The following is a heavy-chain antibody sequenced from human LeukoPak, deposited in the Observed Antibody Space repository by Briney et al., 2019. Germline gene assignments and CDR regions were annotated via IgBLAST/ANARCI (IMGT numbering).Heavy chain of an antibody. CDR1: GGSISSYY. CDR3: ARGSLSPLYYWYGMDV. V-gene: IGHV4-59*12. J-gene: IGHJ6*02. Sequence: SETLSLTCTVSGGSISSYYWSWIRQPPGKGLEWIGYIYYSGSTNYNPSLKSRVTISVDTSKNQFSLQLNSVTPEDTAVYYCARGSLSPLYYWYGMDVWGQGTTVTVSS. CDR2: IYYSGST.